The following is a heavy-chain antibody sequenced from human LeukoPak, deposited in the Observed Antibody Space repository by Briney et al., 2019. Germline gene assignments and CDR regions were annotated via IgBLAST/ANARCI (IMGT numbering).Heavy chain of an antibody. CDR2: INHSGTT. D-gene: IGHD6-19*01. Sequence: PSETLSLTCVVYGGSFSDYYWSWVRQPPGKGLEWIGEINHSGTTKYNPPLTSRLTISIHTSNNQFSLNLNSVTAADTAVYYCARGEGTLAGRRWPYYFYYYMDVWGKGTTVTISS. CDR1: GGSFSDYY. V-gene: IGHV4-34*01. J-gene: IGHJ6*03. CDR3: ARGEGTLAGRRWPYYFYYYMDV.